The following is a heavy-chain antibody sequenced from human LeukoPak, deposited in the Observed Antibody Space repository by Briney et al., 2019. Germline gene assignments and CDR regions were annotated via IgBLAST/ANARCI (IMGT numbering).Heavy chain of an antibody. D-gene: IGHD5-12*01. Sequence: ASVKVSCKASGYTFTSYAMHWVRQAPGQGLEWMGRINPNSGGTTYAQKFQGRVTMTRDMSISTAYMELSRLSSDDTAVYCCASGLVATIKDYYYGMDVWGQGTTVTVSS. CDR1: GYTFTSYA. V-gene: IGHV1-2*06. CDR3: ASGLVATIKDYYYGMDV. J-gene: IGHJ6*02. CDR2: INPNSGGT.